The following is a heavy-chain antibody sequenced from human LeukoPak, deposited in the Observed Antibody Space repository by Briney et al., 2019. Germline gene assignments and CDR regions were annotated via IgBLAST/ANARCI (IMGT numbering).Heavy chain of an antibody. CDR1: GGSISSSSYY. CDR2: IYYSGST. Sequence: PSETQSLTCTVSGGSISSSSYYWGWIRQSPGKGLEWIGSIYYSGSTNYNPSLKSRATISVDTSKNQFSLKLSSVTAADTAVYYCARTIDYYDSSGYVDAFDIWGQGTMVTVSS. V-gene: IGHV4-39*01. D-gene: IGHD3-22*01. J-gene: IGHJ3*02. CDR3: ARTIDYYDSSGYVDAFDI.